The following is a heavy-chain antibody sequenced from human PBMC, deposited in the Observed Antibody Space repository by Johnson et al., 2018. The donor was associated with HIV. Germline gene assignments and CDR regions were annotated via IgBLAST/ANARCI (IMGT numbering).Heavy chain of an antibody. V-gene: IGHV3-30-3*01. CDR2: ISYDGSNK. CDR1: GFTFSSYA. Sequence: QVQLVESGGGVVQPGRSLRLSCAASGFTFSSYAMHWVRQAPGKGLEWVAVISYDGSNKYYADSVKGRFTISRDNTKNTLYLQMNSLRAEDTAVYYCARGVPIAAAGHDAFDIWGQGTMVTVSS. J-gene: IGHJ3*02. CDR3: ARGVPIAAAGHDAFDI. D-gene: IGHD6-13*01.